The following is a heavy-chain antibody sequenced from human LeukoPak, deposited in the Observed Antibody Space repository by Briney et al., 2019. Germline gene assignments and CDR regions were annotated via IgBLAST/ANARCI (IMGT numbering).Heavy chain of an antibody. Sequence: SETLSLTCTVAAGSISSGRYYWSWIRKPAGKGLERIARIYTSGSTNYNPSLKSRVTISVDTSKNQFSLKLSSVTAADTAVYYCARDRLYFGNAFDIWGQGTMVTVSS. J-gene: IGHJ3*02. CDR3: ARDRLYFGNAFDI. V-gene: IGHV4-61*02. D-gene: IGHD3-9*01. CDR1: AGSISSGRYY. CDR2: IYTSGST.